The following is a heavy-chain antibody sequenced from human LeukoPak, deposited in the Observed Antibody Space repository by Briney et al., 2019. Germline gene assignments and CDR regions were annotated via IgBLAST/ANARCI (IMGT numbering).Heavy chain of an antibody. CDR2: IGGSGVTK. J-gene: IGHJ3*01. CDR1: GFTFSSYA. D-gene: IGHD6-13*01. CDR3: ARGASSWEYTTFDV. Sequence: GGSLRLSCAASGFTFSSYAMHWVRQAPGKGLEWVSTIGGSGVTKFYADSVAGRFTISRDNSNNALFLQMNNLRAEDMAIYYCARGASSWEYTTFDVWGQGAIVTVSS. V-gene: IGHV3-23*01.